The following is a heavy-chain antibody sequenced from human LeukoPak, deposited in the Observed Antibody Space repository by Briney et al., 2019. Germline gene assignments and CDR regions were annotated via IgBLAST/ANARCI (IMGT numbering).Heavy chain of an antibody. CDR2: ISYDGSNK. Sequence: GGSLRLSCAASGFTFSSYAMHWVRQAPGKGLEWVAVISYDGSNKYYAHSVKGRFTISRDNSKNTLYLQMNSLRAEDTAVYYCARESDYFDYWGQGTLVTVSS. CDR1: GFTFSSYA. J-gene: IGHJ4*02. CDR3: ARESDYFDY. V-gene: IGHV3-30-3*01. D-gene: IGHD3-10*01.